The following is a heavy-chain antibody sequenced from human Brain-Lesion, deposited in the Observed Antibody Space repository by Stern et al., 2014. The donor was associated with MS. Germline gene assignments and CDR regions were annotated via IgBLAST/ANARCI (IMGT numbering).Heavy chain of an antibody. J-gene: IGHJ6*02. D-gene: IGHD2-8*02. Sequence: VQLVQSGGGLVQPGGSQRLSCAASGFRFSSYWMTWVRQAPGRGPEWVANIKQAGSEKYYVDSVKGRFTISRDNAKNSLYLQMHSLRDEDTAVYYCARDCGVGNCAGARGYSYYYGLDVWGQGTTVTVSS. CDR3: ARDCGVGNCAGARGYSYYYGLDV. V-gene: IGHV3-7*01. CDR2: IKQAGSEK. CDR1: GFRFSSYW.